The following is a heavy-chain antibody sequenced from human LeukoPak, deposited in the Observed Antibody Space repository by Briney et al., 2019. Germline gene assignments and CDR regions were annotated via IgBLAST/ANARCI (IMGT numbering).Heavy chain of an antibody. J-gene: IGHJ5*02. V-gene: IGHV1-46*01. CDR1: GYTFPNYY. Sequence: ASVKVSCKTSGYTFPNYYMHWVRQAPGQGLEWMGIINLSGGSTSYAQKFQGRVTMTRDMSTSTVYMELSSLRSEDTAVYFCARDYGHYNWFDPWGQGTLVTVSS. CDR3: ARDYGHYNWFDP. CDR2: INLSGGST. D-gene: IGHD4-17*01.